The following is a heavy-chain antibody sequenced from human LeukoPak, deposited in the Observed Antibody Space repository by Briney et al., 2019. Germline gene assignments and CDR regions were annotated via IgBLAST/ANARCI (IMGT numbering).Heavy chain of an antibody. V-gene: IGHV1-24*01. J-gene: IGHJ6*02. CDR1: GYTLTELS. CDR2: FDPEDGET. CDR3: ATSTIFEVDPPYYYYGMDV. Sequence: ASVKVSCKVSGYTLTELSMHWVRQAPGKGLEWMGGFDPEDGETIYAQKFQGRVTMTEDTSTDTAYMELSSLRSEDTAVYYCATSTIFEVDPPYYYYGMDVWGQGTTVTVSS. D-gene: IGHD3-3*01.